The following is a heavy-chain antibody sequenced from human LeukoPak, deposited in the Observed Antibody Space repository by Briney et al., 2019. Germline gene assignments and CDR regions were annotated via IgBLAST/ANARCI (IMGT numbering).Heavy chain of an antibody. J-gene: IGHJ4*02. D-gene: IGHD4-23*01. Sequence: GGSLRLSCAASGFTFSNYGMHWVRQAPGKGLEWVAFIRYDGSNKYYADSVKGRFTISRDNSKNTLYLQMNSLRAEDTAVYYCAKSQYQLRWGDYFDYWGQGTLVTVSS. CDR2: IRYDGSNK. CDR3: AKSQYQLRWGDYFDY. V-gene: IGHV3-30*02. CDR1: GFTFSNYG.